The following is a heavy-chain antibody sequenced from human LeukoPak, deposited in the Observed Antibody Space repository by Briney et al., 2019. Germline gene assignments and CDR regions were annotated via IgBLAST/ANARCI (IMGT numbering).Heavy chain of an antibody. CDR3: ARVAKERTRLSNWYFDL. Sequence: KPSETLSLTCTVSGGSISSYYWSWIRQPAGKGLEWIGRIYTSGSTYYNPSLKSRVTISVDTSKNQFSLKLSSVTAADTAVYYCARVAKERTRLSNWYFDLWGRGTLVTVSS. D-gene: IGHD1-1*01. CDR1: GGSISSYY. J-gene: IGHJ2*01. CDR2: IYTSGST. V-gene: IGHV4-4*07.